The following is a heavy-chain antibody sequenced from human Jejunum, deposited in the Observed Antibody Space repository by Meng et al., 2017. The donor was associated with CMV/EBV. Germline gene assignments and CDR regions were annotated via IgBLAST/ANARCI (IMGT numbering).Heavy chain of an antibody. V-gene: IGHV3-21*01. J-gene: IGHJ4*02. D-gene: IGHD3-10*01. CDR1: GFTFTIST. CDR2: ISYSGNFI. Sequence: SCTVSGFTFTISTMNWVRQAPGKGLEWVACISYSGNFIKYTDSLKGRFTISRDNAKNSLYLQMNSLRVEDTAVYYCARELYGSGGTDYWGQGTLVT. CDR3: ARELYGSGGTDY.